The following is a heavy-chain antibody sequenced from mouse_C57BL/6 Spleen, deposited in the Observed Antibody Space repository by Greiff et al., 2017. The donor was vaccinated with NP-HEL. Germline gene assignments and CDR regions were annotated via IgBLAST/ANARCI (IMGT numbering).Heavy chain of an antibody. V-gene: IGHV1-54*01. J-gene: IGHJ4*01. CDR2: INPGSGGT. Sequence: QVQLKESGAELVRPGTSVKVSCKASGYAFTNYLIEWVKQRPGQGLEWIGVINPGSGGTNYNEKFKGKATLTADKSSSTAYMQLSSLTSEDSAVYFCARGGAYDYVRSYAMDYWGQGTSVTVSS. CDR3: ARGGAYDYVRSYAMDY. CDR1: GYAFTNYL. D-gene: IGHD2-4*01.